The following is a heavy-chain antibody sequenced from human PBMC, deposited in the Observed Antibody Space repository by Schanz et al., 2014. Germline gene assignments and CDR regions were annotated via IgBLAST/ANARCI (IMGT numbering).Heavy chain of an antibody. V-gene: IGHV3-23*01. CDR2: ISGDHRNT. CDR3: AKDAPYPFDL. CDR1: GFTFSTHA. Sequence: EMQLLESGGGLIQPGGSLRLSCAASGFTFSTHAMSWVRQAPGKGLVWVSSISGDHRNTFYADSVKGRFTISRDNSKNTLYLQMNSLRAEDTAIYYCAKDAPYPFDLWGRGTLITVSS. J-gene: IGHJ2*01.